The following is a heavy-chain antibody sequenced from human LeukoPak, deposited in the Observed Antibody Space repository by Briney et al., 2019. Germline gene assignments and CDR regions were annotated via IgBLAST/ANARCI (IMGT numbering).Heavy chain of an antibody. CDR1: GFTFSSYE. V-gene: IGHV3-48*03. Sequence: PGGSLRLSCAASGFTFSSYEMNWVRQAPGKGLEWVSYISSSGSTIYYADSVKGRFTISRDNANNTLYLQMNSLRAQDTAVYYCAKGLGGEWELVHSAFDIWGQGTMVTVSS. CDR2: ISSSGSTI. J-gene: IGHJ3*02. CDR3: AKGLGGEWELVHSAFDI. D-gene: IGHD1-26*01.